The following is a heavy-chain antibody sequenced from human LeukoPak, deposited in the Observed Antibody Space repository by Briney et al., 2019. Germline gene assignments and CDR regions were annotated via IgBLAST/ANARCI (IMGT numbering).Heavy chain of an antibody. CDR3: ASDTSSSLGAFNI. V-gene: IGHV3-53*01. CDR1: GFTVSSCY. J-gene: IGHJ3*02. CDR2: IYIGGST. Sequence: TGGSLRLSCAASGFTVSSCYMSWVRQAPGKGLEWVSVIYIGGSTYYADSVKGRFTISRDNSKNTLYLQMNSMRAEDTAVYYCASDTSSSLGAFNIWGQGTMVTVSS. D-gene: IGHD6-6*01.